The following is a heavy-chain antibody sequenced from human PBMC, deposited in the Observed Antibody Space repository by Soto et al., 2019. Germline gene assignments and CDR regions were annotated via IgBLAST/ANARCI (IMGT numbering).Heavy chain of an antibody. D-gene: IGHD3-9*01. CDR3: ARASHYDILTGYYGYYFDY. V-gene: IGHV3-21*01. Sequence: EVQLVESGGGLVKPGGSLRLSCAASGFTFSSYSMNWVRQAPGKGLEWVSSISSSSSYIYYADSVKGRFTISRDNAKNSLNLQMNSLRAEDTAVYYCARASHYDILTGYYGYYFDYWGQGTLVTVSS. CDR1: GFTFSSYS. J-gene: IGHJ4*02. CDR2: ISSSSSYI.